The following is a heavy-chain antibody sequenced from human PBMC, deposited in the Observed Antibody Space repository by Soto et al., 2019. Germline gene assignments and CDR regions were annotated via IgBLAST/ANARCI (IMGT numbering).Heavy chain of an antibody. Sequence: SETLSLTCTVSGGSISSNYWTWIRQPPGKGLEWIGYVCNSGSTNYNPSLKSRVTISEDTSKSQFSLKVNSMTAADTAVYYCARYRREAVAGYTLDNWGQGILVTVSS. V-gene: IGHV4-59*01. CDR2: VCNSGST. J-gene: IGHJ4*02. CDR1: GGSISSNY. D-gene: IGHD6-13*01. CDR3: ARYRREAVAGYTLDN.